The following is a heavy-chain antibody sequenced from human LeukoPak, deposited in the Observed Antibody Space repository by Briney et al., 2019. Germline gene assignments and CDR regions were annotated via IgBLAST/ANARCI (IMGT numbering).Heavy chain of an antibody. V-gene: IGHV4-38-2*02. CDR2: IYHSGST. D-gene: IGHD2-2*02. Sequence: SETLSLTCTVSGYSISSGYYWGWIRQPPGKGMEWIGSIYHSGSTYYNPSLKSRVTISVDTSKNQFSLKLSSVTAADTAVDYCARAISCPKCSTSCYIEGVDYWGQGTLVTVP. CDR3: ARAISCPKCSTSCYIEGVDY. CDR1: GYSISSGYY. J-gene: IGHJ4*02.